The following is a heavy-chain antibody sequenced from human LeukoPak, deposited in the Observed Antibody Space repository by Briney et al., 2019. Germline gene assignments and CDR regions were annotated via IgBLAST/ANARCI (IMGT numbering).Heavy chain of an antibody. CDR1: GGSISSGGYY. J-gene: IGHJ4*02. CDR2: IYHSGST. Sequence: SETLSLTCTVSGGSISSGGYYWSWIRQPPGKGLEWIGYIYHSGSTYYNPSLKSRVTISVDRSKNQFSLKLSSVTAADTAVYYCAREDSGIAAAGTPYFDYWGQGTLVTVSS. CDR3: AREDSGIAAAGTPYFDY. V-gene: IGHV4-30-2*01. D-gene: IGHD6-13*01.